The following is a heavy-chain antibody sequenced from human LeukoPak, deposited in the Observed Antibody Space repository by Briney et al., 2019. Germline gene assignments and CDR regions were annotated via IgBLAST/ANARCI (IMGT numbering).Heavy chain of an antibody. CDR1: GFTFSSYG. Sequence: GGSLRLSCAASGFTFSSYGMHWVRQAPGKGLEWVSYISSSGSTIYYADSVKGRFTISRDNAKNSLYLQMNSLRAEDTAVYYCARLHSGAYFWYYYYYMDVWGKGTTVTVSS. CDR2: ISSSGSTI. D-gene: IGHD3-3*01. CDR3: ARLHSGAYFWYYYYYMDV. J-gene: IGHJ6*03. V-gene: IGHV3-48*04.